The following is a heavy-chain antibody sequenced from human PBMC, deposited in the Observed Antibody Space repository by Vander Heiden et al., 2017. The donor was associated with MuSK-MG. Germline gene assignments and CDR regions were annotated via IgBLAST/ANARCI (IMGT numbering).Heavy chain of an antibody. D-gene: IGHD3-22*01. J-gene: IGHJ4*02. CDR3: ARDRFPTGDNYYDSSGPPGY. CDR2: ISYDGSNK. V-gene: IGHV3-30-3*01. CDR1: GFPFSSYA. Sequence: QVQLVESGGGVVQPGRSLRLSCAASGFPFSSYAMHGVRQAPGKGLEWVAVISYDGSNKYYADSVKGRFTISRDNSKNTLYLQMNSLRAEDTAVYYCARDRFPTGDNYYDSSGPPGYWGQGTLVTVSS.